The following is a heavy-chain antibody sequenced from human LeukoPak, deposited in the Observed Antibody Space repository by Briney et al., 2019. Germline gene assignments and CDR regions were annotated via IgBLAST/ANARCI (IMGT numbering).Heavy chain of an antibody. CDR1: GGSISSYY. J-gene: IGHJ3*02. V-gene: IGHV4-59*01. Sequence: SETLSLTCTVSGGSISSYYWSWIRQPPGKGLEWIGYIYYSGSTNYNPSLKSRVTISVDTSKNQLSLKLSSVTAADTAVYYCARTDPSSDAFDIWGQGTMVTVSS. CDR3: ARTDPSSDAFDI. CDR2: IYYSGST.